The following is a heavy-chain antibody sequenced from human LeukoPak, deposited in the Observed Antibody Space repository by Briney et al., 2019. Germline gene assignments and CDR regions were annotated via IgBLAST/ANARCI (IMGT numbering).Heavy chain of an antibody. D-gene: IGHD6-13*01. CDR3: ARALRYSSSWYVVYFDY. CDR1: GFTFTNYW. Sequence: GGSLRLSCAASGFTFTNYWMHWVRQAPGKGLVWVSRIDIDGTGTSYADSVKGRFTISRDNAKNTVSLQMNSLRAEDTAVYYCARALRYSSSWYVVYFDYWGQGTLVTVSS. J-gene: IGHJ4*02. CDR2: IDIDGTGT. V-gene: IGHV3-74*01.